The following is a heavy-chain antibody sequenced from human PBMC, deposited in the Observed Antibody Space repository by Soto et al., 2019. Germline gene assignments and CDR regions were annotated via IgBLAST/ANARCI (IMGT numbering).Heavy chain of an antibody. CDR3: AKDLQRGMDV. CDR2: VHPNSGGT. V-gene: IGHV1-2*02. CDR1: GYTFSVYH. Sequence: QVHLVQAGAEVKQPGASVKVSCKASGYTFSVYHMHWVRQAPGQGLEWMGWVHPNSGGTNYAQSFEGRVTMTRDTSINTADMELSRLTSDDTALYYCAKDLQRGMDVWGQGTTVTVSS. D-gene: IGHD1-1*01. J-gene: IGHJ6*02.